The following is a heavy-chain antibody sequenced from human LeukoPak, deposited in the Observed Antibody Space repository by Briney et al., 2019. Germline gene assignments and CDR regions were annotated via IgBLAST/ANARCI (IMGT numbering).Heavy chain of an antibody. J-gene: IGHJ3*02. CDR1: GFTFDDYG. CDR2: INWNGGST. D-gene: IGHD6-19*01. V-gene: IGHV3-20*04. Sequence: PGGSLRLSCAASGFTFDDYGMSWVRQAPGKGLEWVSGINWNGGSTGYADSVKGRFTISRDNAKNSLYLQMNSLRAEDTALYYCARDLGGWYNDAFDIWGQGTMVTVSS. CDR3: ARDLGGWYNDAFDI.